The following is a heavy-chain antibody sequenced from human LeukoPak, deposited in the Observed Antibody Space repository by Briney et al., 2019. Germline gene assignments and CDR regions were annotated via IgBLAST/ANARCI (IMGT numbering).Heavy chain of an antibody. Sequence: ASVTVSCKASGYTFTGYYMHWVRQAPGQGLEWMGWINPNSGGTNYAQKFQGRVTMTRDTSISTAYMELSRLRSDDTAVYYCARGDGITIFGVVTTQPFDYWGQGTLVTVSS. CDR3: ARGDGITIFGVVTTQPFDY. CDR2: INPNSGGT. J-gene: IGHJ4*02. CDR1: GYTFTGYY. D-gene: IGHD3-3*01. V-gene: IGHV1-2*02.